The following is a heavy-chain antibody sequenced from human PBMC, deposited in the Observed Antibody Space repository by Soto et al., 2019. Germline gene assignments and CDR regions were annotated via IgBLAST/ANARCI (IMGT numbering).Heavy chain of an antibody. D-gene: IGHD1-26*01. J-gene: IGHJ6*02. CDR1: GYSFSKYW. CDR2: IHPGDSDT. CDR3: ARNQNVGLTYYYYGLDV. V-gene: IGHV5-51*01. Sequence: GESLKISCKGSGYSFSKYWINWVRQMPGKGPEWLGVIHPGDSDTRYSPSFQGRVTISVDKSINTAYLQWSSLKASDTAIYYCARNQNVGLTYYYYGLDVWGQGTTVTVS.